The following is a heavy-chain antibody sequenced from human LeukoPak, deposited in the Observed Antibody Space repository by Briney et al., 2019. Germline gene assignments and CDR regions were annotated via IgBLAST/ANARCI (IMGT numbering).Heavy chain of an antibody. Sequence: GGSLRLSCAASGFTFSSYAMHWVRQAPGKGLEWVAVISYDGSNKYYADSEKGRFTISRDNSKNTLYLQMNSLRAEDTAVYYCARAPSQRGLYYYYGMDVWGQGTTVTVSS. V-gene: IGHV3-30*04. CDR1: GFTFSSYA. CDR3: ARAPSQRGLYYYYGMDV. CDR2: ISYDGSNK. J-gene: IGHJ6*02.